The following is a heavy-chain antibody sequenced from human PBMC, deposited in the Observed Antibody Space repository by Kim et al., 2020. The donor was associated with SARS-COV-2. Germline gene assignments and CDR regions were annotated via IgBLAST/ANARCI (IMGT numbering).Heavy chain of an antibody. CDR2: INHSGRT. J-gene: IGHJ4*02. D-gene: IGHD1-26*01. V-gene: IGHV4-34*01. CDR3: ARGLTYSGSYY. CDR1: GGSFSGYY. Sequence: SETLSLTCAVYGGSFSGYYWSWIRQPPGKGLEWIGEINHSGRTNYNPTLKSRVTISVDTSKNQFSLKLSSVTAADTAVYFCARGLTYSGSYYWVQGTLVTVSS.